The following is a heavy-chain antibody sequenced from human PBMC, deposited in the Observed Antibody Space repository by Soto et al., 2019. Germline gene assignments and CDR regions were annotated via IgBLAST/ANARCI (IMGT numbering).Heavy chain of an antibody. CDR2: IYDSGST. D-gene: IGHD2-8*01. CDR3: ARELRARFDP. CDR1: GASISSGGYS. Sequence: PSETLSLTCAVSGASISSGGYSWSWIRQTPGKGLEWIGYIYDSGSTNYNKSLKSRVTISLDRSKNHVSLRLNSVTAADTAIYYCARELRARFDPWGQGILVTVS. V-gene: IGHV4-30-2*01. J-gene: IGHJ5*02.